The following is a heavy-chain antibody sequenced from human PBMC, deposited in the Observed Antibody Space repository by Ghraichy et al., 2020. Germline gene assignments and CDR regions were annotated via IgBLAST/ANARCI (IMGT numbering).Heavy chain of an antibody. J-gene: IGHJ6*02. CDR2: IYYTGTT. CDR1: GGSVDYGSYY. CDR3: ASGRSYSSSSDGLDV. D-gene: IGHD6-6*01. V-gene: IGHV4-31*03. Sequence: SETLSLTCTVSGGSVDYGSYYWSWIRQHPGKGPEWLGYIYYTGTTNYNLSLKSRLVISLDTSKNQFSLKLSSMTAADTAVYYCASGRSYSSSSDGLDVWGQGTTVTVSS.